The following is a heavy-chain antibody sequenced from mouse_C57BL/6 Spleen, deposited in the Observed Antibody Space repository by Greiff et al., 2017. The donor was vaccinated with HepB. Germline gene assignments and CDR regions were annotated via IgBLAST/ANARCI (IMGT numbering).Heavy chain of an antibody. CDR2: IYPGDGDT. J-gene: IGHJ1*03. Sequence: QVQLKQSGPELVKPGASVKISCKASGYAFSSSWMNWVKQRPGKGLEWIGRIYPGDGDTNYNGKFKGKATLTADKSSSTAYMQLSSLTSEDSAVYFCARSITTVADWYFDVWGTGTTVTVSS. CDR3: ARSITTVADWYFDV. V-gene: IGHV1-82*01. CDR1: GYAFSSSW. D-gene: IGHD1-1*01.